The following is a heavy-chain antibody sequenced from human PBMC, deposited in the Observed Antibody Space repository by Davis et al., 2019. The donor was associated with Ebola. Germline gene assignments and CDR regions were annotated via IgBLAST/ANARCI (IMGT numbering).Heavy chain of an antibody. J-gene: IGHJ6*02. V-gene: IGHV1-69*13. Sequence: AASVKVSCKASGGTFSSYAISWVRQAPGQGLEWMGGIIPIFGTANYAQKFQGRVTITADESTSTAYMELSSLRSEDTAVYYCARAVITFGGVIVNNYYYYYGMDVWGQGTTVTVSS. CDR2: IIPIFGTA. D-gene: IGHD3-16*02. CDR3: ARAVITFGGVIVNNYYYYYGMDV. CDR1: GGTFSSYA.